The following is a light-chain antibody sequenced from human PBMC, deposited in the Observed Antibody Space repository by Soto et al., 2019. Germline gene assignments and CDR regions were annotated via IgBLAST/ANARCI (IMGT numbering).Light chain of an antibody. J-gene: IGKJ2*01. CDR2: SAS. CDR3: QQLNSYPYT. CDR1: QGISSY. V-gene: IGKV1-9*01. Sequence: DIQLTQSPSFLSASAGDRVTITCRASQGISSYLAWYQQKPGKAPQFLIYSASTLQSGVPSRFSGSGSGTEFTLTISSLQPEDFATYYCQQLNSYPYTFGQGTKLEIK.